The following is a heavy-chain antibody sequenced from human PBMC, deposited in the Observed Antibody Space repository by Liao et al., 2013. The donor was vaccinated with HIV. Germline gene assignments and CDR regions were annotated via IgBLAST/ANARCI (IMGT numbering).Heavy chain of an antibody. CDR1: GGSLSGYS. V-gene: IGHV4-34*01. CDR2: ISQSGNT. J-gene: IGHJ4*02. D-gene: IGHD3-10*01. Sequence: QVQLQQWGAGLLRPSETLSLTCAVSGGSLSGYSWNWIRQPPGKRLEWIGEISQSGNTNYNPSLKSRVTISVDTSKNQFSLKLSSVTAADTAVYYCARGRIHMVRGVNFDYWGQGTLVTVSS. CDR3: ARGRIHMVRGVNFDY.